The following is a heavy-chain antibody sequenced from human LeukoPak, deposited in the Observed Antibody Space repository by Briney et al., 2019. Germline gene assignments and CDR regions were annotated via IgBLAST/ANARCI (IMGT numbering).Heavy chain of an antibody. J-gene: IGHJ4*02. CDR1: GFTFSSYA. CDR2: ISGSGGST. CDR3: ARDPGGVVYFDY. V-gene: IGHV3-23*01. D-gene: IGHD2-8*01. Sequence: GGSLRLSCAASGFTFSSYAMSWVRPAPGKGLEWVSAISGSGGSTYYADSVKGRFTISRDNSKNTLYLQMNTLRAEDTAVYYCARDPGGVVYFDYWGQGTLVTVSS.